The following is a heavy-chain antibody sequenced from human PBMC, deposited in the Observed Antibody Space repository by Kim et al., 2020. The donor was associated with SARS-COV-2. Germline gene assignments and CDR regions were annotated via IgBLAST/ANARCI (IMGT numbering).Heavy chain of an antibody. CDR1: GFTFDDYA. CDR3: APEGAVACD. V-gene: IGHV3-9*01. CDR2: ISWNSGSI. D-gene: IGHD6-19*01. J-gene: IGHJ4*02. Sequence: GGSLRLSCAASGFTFDDYAMHWVRQAPGKGLEWVSGISWNSGSIGYADSVKGRFTISRDNAKNSLYLQMNSLRAEDTALYYCAPEGAVACDWGQGTLVTV.